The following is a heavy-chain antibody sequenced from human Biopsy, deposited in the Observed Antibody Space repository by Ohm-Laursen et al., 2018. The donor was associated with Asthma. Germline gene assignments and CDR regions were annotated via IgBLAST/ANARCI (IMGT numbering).Heavy chain of an antibody. J-gene: IGHJ6*02. CDR3: ARDVVWFREVGGMDV. CDR1: GFPFSDYY. CDR2: ISSSGTTI. Sequence: SLRLSCAAPGFPFSDYYMSWIRQAPGKGLEWVSYISSSGTTIFNADSVKGRFTISRDNAKNSLYLQMNSLRAEDTAVYYCARDVVWFREVGGMDVWGQGTTVTVSS. D-gene: IGHD3-10*01. V-gene: IGHV3-11*04.